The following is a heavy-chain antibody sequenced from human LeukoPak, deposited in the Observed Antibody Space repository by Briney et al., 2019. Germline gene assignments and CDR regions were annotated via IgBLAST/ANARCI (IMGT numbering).Heavy chain of an antibody. J-gene: IGHJ4*02. CDR2: IYTSGST. Sequence: KSSQTLSLTCTVSCGSISSGSYYWSWIRQPAGKGLEWIGRIYTSGSTNYNPSLKSRVTISVDTSKNQFSLKLSSVTAADTAVYYCARGYSGYDHSDDYFDYWGQGTLVTVSS. D-gene: IGHD5-12*01. CDR1: CGSISSGSYY. CDR3: ARGYSGYDHSDDYFDY. V-gene: IGHV4-61*02.